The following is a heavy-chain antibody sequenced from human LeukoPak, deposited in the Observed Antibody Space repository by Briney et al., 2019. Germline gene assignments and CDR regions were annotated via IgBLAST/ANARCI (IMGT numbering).Heavy chain of an antibody. CDR1: GFTFSSYW. Sequence: QPGGSLRLSCAASGFTFSSYWMHWVRQAPGKGLVWVSRINSDGSSTSYADSVKGRFTISRDNAKNTLHLQMNSLRAEDTAVYYCARASVVVVAATRGPFDYWGQGTLVTVSS. J-gene: IGHJ4*02. CDR2: INSDGSST. CDR3: ARASVVVVAATRGPFDY. D-gene: IGHD2-15*01. V-gene: IGHV3-74*01.